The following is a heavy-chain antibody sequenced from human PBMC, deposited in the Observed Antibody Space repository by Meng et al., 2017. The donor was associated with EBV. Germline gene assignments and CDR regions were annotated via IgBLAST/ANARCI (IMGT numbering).Heavy chain of an antibody. CDR1: GYTFTSYD. J-gene: IGHJ5*02. D-gene: IGHD2-15*01. CDR2: MNPNSGNT. Sequence: GPVVQSGAEGKEPGASVKVSCKSYGYTFTSYDIIWVRQATGQGLEWMGWMNPNSGNTGYAQKFQGRVTMTRNTSISTAYMELSSLRSEDTAAYYCARGRGVYCSGGSCYPGWFDPWGQGTLVTVSS. CDR3: ARGRGVYCSGGSCYPGWFDP. V-gene: IGHV1-8*01.